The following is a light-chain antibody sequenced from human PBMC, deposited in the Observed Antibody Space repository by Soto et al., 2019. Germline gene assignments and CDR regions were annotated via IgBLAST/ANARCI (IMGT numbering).Light chain of an antibody. V-gene: IGLV2-14*01. CDR1: SSDVGGYHY. CDR2: EVN. J-gene: IGLJ1*01. CDR3: NSYTNRYTFV. Sequence: QSVLTQPASVSGSPGQSITISCTGTSSDVGGYHYVSWYQQHPGKAPKPIIYEVNNRPSEVSNRFSGSKSGNTASLTISGLQPEDEADYYCNSYTNRYTFVLGTGTKVTV.